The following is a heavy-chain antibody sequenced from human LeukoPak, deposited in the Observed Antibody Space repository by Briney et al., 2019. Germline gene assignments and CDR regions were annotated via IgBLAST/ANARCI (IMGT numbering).Heavy chain of an antibody. V-gene: IGHV3-30-3*01. D-gene: IGHD3-3*01. CDR3: AREHPPSLHYDFWSGLPLGGMDV. CDR1: GFTFSSYA. J-gene: IGHJ6*02. CDR2: ISYDGSNK. Sequence: GGSLRLSCAASGFTFSSYAMHWVRQAPGKGLEWVAVISYDGSNKYYADSVKGRFTISRDNSKNTLYLQMNSLRAEDTAVYYCAREHPPSLHYDFWSGLPLGGMDVWGQGTTVTVSS.